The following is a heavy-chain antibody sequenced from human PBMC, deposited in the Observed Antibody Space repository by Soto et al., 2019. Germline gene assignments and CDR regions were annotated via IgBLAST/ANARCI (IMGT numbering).Heavy chain of an antibody. D-gene: IGHD2-15*01. J-gene: IGHJ4*02. Sequence: GGSLRLSCAASGFTFSSYAMSWVRQAPGKGLEWVSAISGSGGSTYYADSVKGRFTISRDNSKNTLYLQMNSLRAEDTAVYYCAKDLWEIVVVAAATQDDYWGQGTLVTVSA. CDR2: ISGSGGST. V-gene: IGHV3-23*01. CDR1: GFTFSSYA. CDR3: AKDLWEIVVVAAATQDDY.